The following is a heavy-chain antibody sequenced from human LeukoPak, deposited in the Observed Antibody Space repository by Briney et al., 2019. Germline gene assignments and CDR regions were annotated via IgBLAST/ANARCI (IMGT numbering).Heavy chain of an antibody. J-gene: IGHJ4*02. Sequence: GGSLRLSCAASGFTFSSYAMSWVRQAPGKGLEWVSGFSGSGGSTYYADSVQGWFTISRDNSKNTLYLQMNSLRAEDTAVYYCAKPRSAESPFDYWGQGTLVTVSS. V-gene: IGHV3-23*01. CDR3: AKPRSAESPFDY. D-gene: IGHD3-3*01. CDR1: GFTFSSYA. CDR2: FSGSGGST.